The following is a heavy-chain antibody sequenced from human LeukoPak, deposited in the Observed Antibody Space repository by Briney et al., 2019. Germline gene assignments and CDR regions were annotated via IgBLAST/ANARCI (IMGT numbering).Heavy chain of an antibody. V-gene: IGHV1-8*03. CDR2: MNPNSGNT. D-gene: IGHD3-22*01. J-gene: IGHJ4*02. Sequence: ASVKVSCKASGYTFTSYAMNWVRQAPGQGLEWMGWMNPNSGNTGYAQKFQGRVTITRNTSISTAYMELSSLRSEDTAVYYCARGGYDSSGYYLLYYFDYWGQGTLVTVSS. CDR3: ARGGYDSSGYYLLYYFDY. CDR1: GYTFTSYA.